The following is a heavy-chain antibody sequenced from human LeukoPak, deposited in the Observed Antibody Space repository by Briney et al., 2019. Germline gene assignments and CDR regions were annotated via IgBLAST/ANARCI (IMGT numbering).Heavy chain of an antibody. CDR1: GFTFSSYG. V-gene: IGHV3-30*18. Sequence: GGSLRLSCAASGFTFSSYGMHWVRQAPGKGLEWVAVKSYDGSNKYYADSVKGRFTISRDNSKNTLYLQMNSLRAEDTAVYYCAKGSGVLNWFDPWGQGTLVTVSS. CDR2: KSYDGSNK. CDR3: AKGSGVLNWFDP. J-gene: IGHJ5*02.